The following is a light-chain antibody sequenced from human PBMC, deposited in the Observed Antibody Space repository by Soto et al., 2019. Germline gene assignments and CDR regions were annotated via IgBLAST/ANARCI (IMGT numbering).Light chain of an antibody. V-gene: IGLV1-44*01. CDR3: AALDDSLDGYV. CDR2: NNH. Sequence: QSVLTQPPSASGIPGQRVTISCSGSRSNIGSNNVNWYQQLPGTAPRLLTFNNHLRPSGVPDRFSGSKSGTSASLAISGLQSEDEGDYYCAALDDSLDGYVFGTGTKVNVL. CDR1: RSNIGSNN. J-gene: IGLJ1*01.